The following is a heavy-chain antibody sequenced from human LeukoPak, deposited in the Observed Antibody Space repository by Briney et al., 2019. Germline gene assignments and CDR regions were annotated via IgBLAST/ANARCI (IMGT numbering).Heavy chain of an antibody. CDR1: GFTFSTHA. V-gene: IGHV3-23*01. D-gene: IGHD6-13*01. CDR3: AKGPRQQLVTRFDN. J-gene: IGHJ4*02. CDR2: ISASGGST. Sequence: GGSLRLSCAASGFTFSTHAMSWVRQAPGKGLEWVPDISASGGSTYYADSVKGRFTVSRDNSKNTLYLQMSSLRADDTAVYYCAKGPRQQLVTRFDNWGQGTLVTVSS.